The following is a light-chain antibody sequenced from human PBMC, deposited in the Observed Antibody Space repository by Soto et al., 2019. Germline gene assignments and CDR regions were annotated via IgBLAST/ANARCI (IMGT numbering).Light chain of an antibody. CDR1: QSVSSY. V-gene: IGKV3-15*01. CDR2: GAS. J-gene: IGKJ3*01. CDR3: QQYNYWPET. Sequence: EIVLTQSPATLSLSPGERATLSCRASQSVSSYLAWYQQKPGQAPRLLIYGASTRATGIPARFSGSGSGTEFTLTISSLQSEDFAIFYCQQYNYWPETFGPGTKVDIK.